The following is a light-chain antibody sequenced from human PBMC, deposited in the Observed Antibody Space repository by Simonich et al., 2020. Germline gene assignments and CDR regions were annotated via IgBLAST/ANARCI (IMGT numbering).Light chain of an antibody. CDR1: SRDVGGYNY. V-gene: IGLV2-23*02. Sequence: QSALTQPASVSGSPGQAITISCPGTSRDVGGYNYAYWYQQHQGKAPKLMIYDVSKRPSAVPDRFSGSKSGNTASLTISGLQAEDESDYYCCSYAGSSTLVFGGGTKLTVL. J-gene: IGLJ2*01. CDR3: CSYAGSSTLV. CDR2: DVS.